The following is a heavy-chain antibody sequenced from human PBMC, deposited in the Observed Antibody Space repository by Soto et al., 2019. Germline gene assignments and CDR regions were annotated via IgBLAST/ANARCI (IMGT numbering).Heavy chain of an antibody. J-gene: IGHJ3*02. CDR3: ARDSVGYCYVSSGYLPPPFDI. V-gene: IGHV1-69*06. Sequence: QVQLVQSGAEVKKPGSSVKVSCKASGGTFSSYAISWVRQAPGQGLEWMGGVIPIFGTANYAQKFQGRVTITADKSTSTAYMELSSLSSEDTAVYYCARDSVGYCYVSSGYLPPPFDIWGQGTMVTVSS. CDR2: VIPIFGTA. CDR1: GGTFSSYA. D-gene: IGHD3-22*01.